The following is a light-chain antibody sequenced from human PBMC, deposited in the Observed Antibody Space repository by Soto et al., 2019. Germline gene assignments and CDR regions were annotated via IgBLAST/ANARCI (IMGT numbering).Light chain of an antibody. CDR3: CSFAAGSTWV. CDR1: SSDIGGYGL. Sequence: QSALTQPASVSGSPGQSITISCTGTSSDIGGYGLVSWYQQHPGKAPKLIIYEGIKRPSGVSNRFSGSKSGNTASLTLSGLQTEDEADYYCCSFAAGSTWVFGGGTKLTVL. J-gene: IGLJ3*02. V-gene: IGLV2-23*01. CDR2: EGI.